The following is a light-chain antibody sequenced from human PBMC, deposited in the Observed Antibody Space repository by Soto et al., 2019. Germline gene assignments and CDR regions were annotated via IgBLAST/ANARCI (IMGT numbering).Light chain of an antibody. V-gene: IGKV1-39*01. CDR1: QRITTY. Sequence: IHMTQSPSSMSASVGDRVTITCRASQRITTYLNWYQQKPGEAPKLLISTSGTLQRGLPSRFTGSGSGTDFTLTITSLQPADFATYFCQQTYSTPYTFGQGTKLEIK. CDR3: QQTYSTPYT. J-gene: IGKJ2*01. CDR2: TSG.